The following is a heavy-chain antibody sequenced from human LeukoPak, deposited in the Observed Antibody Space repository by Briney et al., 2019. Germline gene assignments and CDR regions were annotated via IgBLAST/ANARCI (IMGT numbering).Heavy chain of an antibody. D-gene: IGHD5-18*01. CDR2: INPSGGST. J-gene: IGHJ4*02. CDR1: GYTFTSYY. CDR3: ARDSLPRKWIQLWLQPLYLYYFDY. V-gene: IGHV1-46*01. Sequence: GASVKVSCKASGYTFTSYYMHWVRQAPGQGLEWMGIINPSGGSTSYAQKFQGRVTMTRDMSTSTVYMELSSLRSEDTAVYYCARDSLPRKWIQLWLQPLYLYYFDYWGQGTLVTVSS.